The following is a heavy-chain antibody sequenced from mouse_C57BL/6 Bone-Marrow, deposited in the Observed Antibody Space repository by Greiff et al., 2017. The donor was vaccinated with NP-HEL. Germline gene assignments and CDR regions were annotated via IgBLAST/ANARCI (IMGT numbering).Heavy chain of an antibody. V-gene: IGHV5-4*01. CDR3: ARVVVTLDY. Sequence: DVQLVESGGGLVKPGGSLKLSCAASGFTFSSYAMSWVRQTPEKRLEWVATISDGGSYTYYPDNVKGRFTISRDNAKNNLYLQMSHLKSEDTAMYYCARVVVTLDYWGQGTTLTVSS. CDR1: GFTFSSYA. CDR2: ISDGGSYT. D-gene: IGHD1-1*01. J-gene: IGHJ2*01.